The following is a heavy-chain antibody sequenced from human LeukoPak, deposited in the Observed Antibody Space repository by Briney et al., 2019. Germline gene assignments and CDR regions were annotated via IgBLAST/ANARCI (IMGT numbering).Heavy chain of an antibody. CDR2: IKSKTDGGTT. J-gene: IGHJ4*02. D-gene: IGHD2-2*01. Sequence: GGSLRLSCAASGFTFSNAWMTWVRQAPGKGLEWVGRIKSKTDGGTTDYAAPVKGRFTISRDGSKNTVYLQMNSLKSEDTAVYYCATVGCTSSSCYLDYWGQGTLVTVSS. V-gene: IGHV3-15*01. CDR3: ATVGCTSSSCYLDY. CDR1: GFTFSNAW.